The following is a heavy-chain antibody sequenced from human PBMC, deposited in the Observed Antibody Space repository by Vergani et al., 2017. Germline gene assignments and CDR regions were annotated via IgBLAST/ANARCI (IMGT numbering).Heavy chain of an antibody. Sequence: QVQLQESGPGLVKPSETLSLTCTVSGGSISSYYWSWIRQPPGKGLEWIGEINHSGSTNYNPSLKSRVTISVDTSKNQFSLKLSSVTAADTAVYYCARVAPIWGAAAGNYYYGMDVWGQGTTVTVSS. D-gene: IGHD6-13*01. CDR3: ARVAPIWGAAAGNYYYGMDV. V-gene: IGHV4-59*12. J-gene: IGHJ6*02. CDR2: INHSGST. CDR1: GGSISSYY.